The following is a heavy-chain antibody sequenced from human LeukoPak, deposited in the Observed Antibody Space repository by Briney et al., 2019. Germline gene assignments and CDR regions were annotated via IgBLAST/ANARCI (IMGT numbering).Heavy chain of an antibody. V-gene: IGHV1-69*13. CDR2: IIPIFGTA. CDR1: GGTFSSYA. J-gene: IGHJ4*02. D-gene: IGHD3-9*01. Sequence: SVKVSCKASGGTFSSYAISWVRQAPGQGLEWMGGIIPIFGTANYAQKFQGRVTITADESTSTAYMELSSLRYEDTAVYYCARDDTANILTGYYQFDYWGQGTLVTVSS. CDR3: ARDDTANILTGYYQFDY.